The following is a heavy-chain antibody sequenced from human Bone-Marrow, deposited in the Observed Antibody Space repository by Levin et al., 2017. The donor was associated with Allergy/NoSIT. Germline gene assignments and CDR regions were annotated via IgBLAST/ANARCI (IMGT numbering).Heavy chain of an antibody. CDR2: ISSDRSNK. V-gene: IGHV3-30-3*01. J-gene: IGHJ4*02. CDR1: GFTFSTSA. Sequence: QTGGSLRLSCAASGFTFSTSAMHWVRQAPGKGLEWVAVISSDRSNKYLADSVKGRFTITRDNSKNTLYLQVNSLRAEDTAVYYCARGRGGNLFDHWGQGTLVPVSS. CDR3: ARGRGGNLFDH. D-gene: IGHD4-23*01.